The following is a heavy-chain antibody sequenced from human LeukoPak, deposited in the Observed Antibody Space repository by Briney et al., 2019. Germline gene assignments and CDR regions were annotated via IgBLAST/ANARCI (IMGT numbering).Heavy chain of an antibody. V-gene: IGHV4-38-2*01. Sequence: PGGSLRLSCAASGFTFSNAWMSWVRQAPGKGLEWIGSIYYSGSTYYNPSLKSRVTISVDTSKNQFSLKLGSVTAADTAVYYCASGENYYGSGSPFDYWGQGTLVTVSS. CDR2: IYYSGST. CDR1: GFTFSNAW. D-gene: IGHD3-10*01. J-gene: IGHJ4*02. CDR3: ASGENYYGSGSPFDY.